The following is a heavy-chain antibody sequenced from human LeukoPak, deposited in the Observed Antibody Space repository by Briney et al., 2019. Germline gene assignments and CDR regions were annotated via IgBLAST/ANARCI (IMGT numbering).Heavy chain of an antibody. V-gene: IGHV3-21*01. D-gene: IGHD2-21*01. Sequence: GGSLRLSCAASGFTFSIYSMNCVRHAPGKGLEWVSSIISSSSYIYYPDSVKGPFNISRDNAKNSLYLQMNSLRAEDTAVYYCARDVSMFDYWGQGTLVTVSS. J-gene: IGHJ4*02. CDR1: GFTFSIYS. CDR3: ARDVSMFDY. CDR2: IISSSSYI.